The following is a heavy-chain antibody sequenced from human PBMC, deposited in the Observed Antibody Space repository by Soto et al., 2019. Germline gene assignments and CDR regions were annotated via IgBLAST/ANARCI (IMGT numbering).Heavy chain of an antibody. D-gene: IGHD4-17*01. CDR2: IWRDGSNA. CDR3: AGAKGQTTVTSTYF. Sequence: QVQLVESGGGVVQPGRSLRLSCAASGFSFTTYDIHWVRQAPGRGLEWVAVIWRDGSNAYYAGTVKGRFSISRDISKNMVSLEMNSLRADDTAVYYCAGAKGQTTVTSTYFWGQGTLVIVSS. J-gene: IGHJ4*02. V-gene: IGHV3-33*01. CDR1: GFSFTTYD.